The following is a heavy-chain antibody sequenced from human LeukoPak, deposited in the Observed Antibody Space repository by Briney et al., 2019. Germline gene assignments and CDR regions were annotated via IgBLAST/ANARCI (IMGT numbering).Heavy chain of an antibody. J-gene: IGHJ6*02. CDR1: GFTFSSYS. D-gene: IGHD6-13*01. CDR3: ARDVVGSSNNGMDV. CDR2: ISSSSSYI. V-gene: IGHV3-21*01. Sequence: GSLRLSCAASGFTFSSYSMNWVRQAPGKGLEWVSSISSSSSYIYYADSVKGRFTISRDNAKNSLYLQMNSLRAEDTAVYYCARDVVGSSNNGMDVWGQGTTVTVSS.